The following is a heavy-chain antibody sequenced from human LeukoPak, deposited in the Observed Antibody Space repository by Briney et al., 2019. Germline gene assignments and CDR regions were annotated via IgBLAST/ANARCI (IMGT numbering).Heavy chain of an antibody. CDR2: ISSSGSTI. CDR3: AGIRFGGIDY. Sequence: SGGSLRLSCAASGFTFSSYEMNWVRQAPGKGLEWVSYISSSGSTIYYADSVKGRFTISRDNAKNSLYLQMNSLRAEDTAVYYCAGIRFGGIDYWGQGTLVTVSS. V-gene: IGHV3-48*03. J-gene: IGHJ4*02. CDR1: GFTFSSYE. D-gene: IGHD3-10*01.